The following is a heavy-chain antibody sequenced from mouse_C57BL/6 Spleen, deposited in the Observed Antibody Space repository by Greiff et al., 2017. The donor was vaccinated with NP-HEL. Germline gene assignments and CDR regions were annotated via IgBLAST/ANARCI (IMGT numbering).Heavy chain of an antibody. V-gene: IGHV1-69*01. CDR3: ARRDYDRYFDV. CDR1: GYTFTSYW. CDR2: IDPSDSYT. J-gene: IGHJ1*03. D-gene: IGHD2-4*01. Sequence: VQLQQSGAELVMPGASVKLSCKASGYTFTSYWMHWVKQRPGQGLEWIGEIDPSDSYTNYNQKFKGKSTLTVDKSSSTAYMQLSSLTSEDSAVYYCARRDYDRYFDVWGTGTTVTVSS.